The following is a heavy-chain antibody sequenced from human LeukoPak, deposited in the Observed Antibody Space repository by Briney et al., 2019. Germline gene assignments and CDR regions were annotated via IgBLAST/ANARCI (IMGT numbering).Heavy chain of an antibody. J-gene: IGHJ5*02. V-gene: IGHV4-34*01. CDR2: INHSGST. Sequence: SETLSLTCAVYGGSFSGYYWSWIRQPPGKGLEWIGEINHSGSTNYNPSLKSRVTISVDTSKNQFSLKLSSVTAADTAVYYCASIGALSRGIVVVPWGKGTLVTVSS. CDR3: ASIGALSRGIVVVP. D-gene: IGHD3-22*01. CDR1: GGSFSGYY.